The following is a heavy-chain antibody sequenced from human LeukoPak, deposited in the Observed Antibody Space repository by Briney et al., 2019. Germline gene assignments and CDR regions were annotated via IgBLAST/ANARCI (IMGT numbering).Heavy chain of an antibody. J-gene: IGHJ3*02. D-gene: IGHD1-1*01. CDR2: TSASGDVT. CDR3: AKSLFTSATGTGRAFHI. Sequence: GGSLRLSCAASGFTFSSYAFHWVRQAPGRGLEWVSATSASGDVTFYADSLRGRFTISRDNSKSTLYLQMNGLRAEDTAIFYCAKSLFTSATGTGRAFHIWGQGTRVTVSS. CDR1: GFTFSSYA. V-gene: IGHV3-23*01.